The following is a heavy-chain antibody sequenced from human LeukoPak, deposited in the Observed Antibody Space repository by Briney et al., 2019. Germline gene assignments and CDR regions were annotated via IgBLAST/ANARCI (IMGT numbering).Heavy chain of an antibody. CDR1: GFTFDSYA. V-gene: IGHV3-23*01. CDR2: ICGSGDST. J-gene: IGHJ4*02. Sequence: PGGSLRLSCVASGFTFDSYAMSWVRQAPGKGLEWVSAICGSGDSTYYADSVKGRFTISRDDSENTLYLQMNSLRAEDTAVYYCARGSHIGAAGILDNWGQGTLVTVSS. D-gene: IGHD6-13*01. CDR3: ARGSHIGAAGILDN.